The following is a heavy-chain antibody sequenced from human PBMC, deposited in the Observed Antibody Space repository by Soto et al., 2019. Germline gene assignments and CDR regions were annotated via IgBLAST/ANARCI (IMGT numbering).Heavy chain of an antibody. CDR2: ISYDGSNK. D-gene: IGHD6-19*01. Sequence: QVQLVESGGGEVQPGRSLRLSCAASGFTFSSYGMHWVRQAPGKGLEWVAVISYDGSNKYYADSVKGRFTISRDNSKNTLYLQMNSLRAEDTAVYYCAKPQVYSSGWYEGYNFDYWGQGTLVTVSS. J-gene: IGHJ4*02. V-gene: IGHV3-30*18. CDR3: AKPQVYSSGWYEGYNFDY. CDR1: GFTFSSYG.